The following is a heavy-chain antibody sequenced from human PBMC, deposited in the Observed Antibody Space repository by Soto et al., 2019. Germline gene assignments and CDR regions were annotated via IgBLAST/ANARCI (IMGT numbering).Heavy chain of an antibody. V-gene: IGHV4-31*03. CDR2: IYHSGST. Sequence: QVQLQESGPRLVKPSQTLSLTCTVSGDSISRGGYYWNWLRQHPRKGLEWIGYIYHSGSTIYNPSLKSRVTISVDTSKNRLSMELSNVTAAETAIYYCAREGAGAYGLGWFDPWGQGILVTVSS. CDR3: AREGAGAYGLGWFDP. D-gene: IGHD2-21*01. J-gene: IGHJ5*02. CDR1: GDSISRGGYY.